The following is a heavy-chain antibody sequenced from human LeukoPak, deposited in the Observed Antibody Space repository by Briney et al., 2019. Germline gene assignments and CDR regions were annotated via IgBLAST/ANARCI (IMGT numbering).Heavy chain of an antibody. D-gene: IGHD4-23*01. Sequence: GASVKVSCKASGYTFTGYYMHWVRQAPGQGLEWMGWINPNSGGTNYAQKFQGRVTMTRDRSSTTSYMELTRLRSDDTAVYYCARGLGLYPGNLPRLWEYWGQGTLVTVSS. CDR1: GYTFTGYY. CDR3: ARGLGLYPGNLPRLWEY. CDR2: INPNSGGT. V-gene: IGHV1-2*02. J-gene: IGHJ4*02.